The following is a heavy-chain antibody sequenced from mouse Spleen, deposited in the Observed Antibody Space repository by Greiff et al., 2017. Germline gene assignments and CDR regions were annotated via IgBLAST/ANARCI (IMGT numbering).Heavy chain of an antibody. V-gene: IGHV1-76*01. D-gene: IGHD2-13*01. Sequence: QVQLQQSGAELARPGASVKLSCKASGYTFTDYYINWVKQRPGQGLEWIARIYPGSGNTYYNEKFKGKATLTAEKSSSTAYMQLSSLTSEDSAVYFCARTGDYDAMDYWGQGTSVTVSS. CDR2: IYPGSGNT. CDR3: ARTGDYDAMDY. CDR1: GYTFTDYY. J-gene: IGHJ4*01.